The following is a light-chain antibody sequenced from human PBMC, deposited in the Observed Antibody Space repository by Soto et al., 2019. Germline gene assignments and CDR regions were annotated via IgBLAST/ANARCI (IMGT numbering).Light chain of an antibody. Sequence: DIVMTQTPLSSPVTLGQPASISCRSSQSLVHSDGNTYLSWLQQRPGQPPRLLIYQISKRFSGVPDRLSGSGAETNFPVKISRVESEDVGIYYCMQATRLRTFGQGTKVEIK. CDR3: MQATRLRT. CDR2: QIS. CDR1: QSLVHSDGNTY. V-gene: IGKV2-24*01. J-gene: IGKJ1*01.